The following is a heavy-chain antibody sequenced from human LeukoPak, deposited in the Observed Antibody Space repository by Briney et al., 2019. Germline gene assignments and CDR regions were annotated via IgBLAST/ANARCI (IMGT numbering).Heavy chain of an antibody. J-gene: IGHJ6*03. Sequence: GESLKISCKGSGYSFTSYWIGWVRQMPGKGLEWMGIIYPGDSDTRYSPSFQGQVTISADKSISTAYLQWSSLKASDTAMYYCARALSRGYDFWSGYSSYMDVWGKGTTVTVSS. CDR2: IYPGDSDT. D-gene: IGHD3-3*01. CDR1: GYSFTSYW. CDR3: ARALSRGYDFWSGYSSYMDV. V-gene: IGHV5-51*01.